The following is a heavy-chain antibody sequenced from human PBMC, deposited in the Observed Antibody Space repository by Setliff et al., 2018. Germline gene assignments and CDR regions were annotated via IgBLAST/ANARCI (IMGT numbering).Heavy chain of an antibody. CDR1: GFTFSAST. D-gene: IGHD3-16*01. J-gene: IGHJ4*02. CDR2: ISGSSSNFI. CDR3: AKYVKKFAHFDY. Sequence: GGSLRLSCAASGFTFSASTMNWVRQAPGKGLEWVSSISGSSSNFIYYADSVKGRFTISRDNAKNSLFLQMDNLRAEDTAVYYCAKYVKKFAHFDYWGQGTLVTVSS. V-gene: IGHV3-21*04.